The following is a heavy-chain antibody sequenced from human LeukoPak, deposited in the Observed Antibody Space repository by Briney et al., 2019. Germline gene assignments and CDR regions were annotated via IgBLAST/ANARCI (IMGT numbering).Heavy chain of an antibody. CDR1: GASISSSSYY. Sequence: SETLSLTCTVSGASISSSSYYWGWIRQPPGKGLEWIGSIYYSGSTYYNPSLKSRVTISVDTSKNQFSLKLSSVTAADTAVYYCARRDGYNAFDYWGQGTLVTVSS. V-gene: IGHV4-39*01. D-gene: IGHD5-24*01. CDR3: ARRDGYNAFDY. CDR2: IYYSGST. J-gene: IGHJ4*02.